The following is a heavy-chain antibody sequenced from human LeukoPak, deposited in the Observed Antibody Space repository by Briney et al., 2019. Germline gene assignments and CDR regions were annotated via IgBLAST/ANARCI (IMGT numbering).Heavy chain of an antibody. V-gene: IGHV3-73*01. CDR2: IRSKANNYAT. CDR1: GFTFSGSA. Sequence: TGGSLRLSCAASGFTFSGSAIHWVRQASGKGLEWVGRIRSKANNYATAYAASVKGRFTISRDDSKNTAYLQMSSLKTGDTALYYCTTAQGDYWGQGTLVTVSS. CDR3: TTAQGDY. J-gene: IGHJ4*02.